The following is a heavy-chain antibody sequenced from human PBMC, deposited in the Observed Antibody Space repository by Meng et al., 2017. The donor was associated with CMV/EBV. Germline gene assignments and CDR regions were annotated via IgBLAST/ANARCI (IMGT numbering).Heavy chain of an antibody. V-gene: IGHV1-18*01. CDR3: ARDASFYYDSTGYHSAY. CDR2: ISGYNGVT. CDR1: GYTFNTFG. J-gene: IGHJ4*02. Sequence: QVQLVQSGPEVKTPGASLMVSCTASGYTFNTFGISWVRQAPGQGLEWMGWISGYNGVTNYAPKMQGKVTMTTDPSTSTAYLELRSLRSDDTAVYFCARDASFYYDSTGYHSAYWGQGTLVTVSS. D-gene: IGHD3-22*01.